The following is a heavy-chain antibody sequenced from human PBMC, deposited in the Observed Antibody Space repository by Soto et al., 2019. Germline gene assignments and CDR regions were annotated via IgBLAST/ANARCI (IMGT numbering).Heavy chain of an antibody. CDR3: ARAPQSEVDCSSTSCYAFDY. J-gene: IGHJ4*02. D-gene: IGHD2-2*01. V-gene: IGHV4-34*01. Sequence: SETLSLTCAVYGGSFSGYYWSWIRQPPGKGLEWIGEINHSGSTNYNPSLKSRVTISVDTSKNQFSLKLSSVTAADTAVYYCARAPQSEVDCSSTSCYAFDYWGQGTLVTVSS. CDR1: GGSFSGYY. CDR2: INHSGST.